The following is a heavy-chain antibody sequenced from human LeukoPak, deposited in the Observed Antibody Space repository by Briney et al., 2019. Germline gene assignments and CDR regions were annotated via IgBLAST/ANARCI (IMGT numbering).Heavy chain of an antibody. CDR3: ARSGVATCHY. V-gene: IGHV3-23*01. CDR1: GFTFSDYA. CDR2: INPDGGS. D-gene: IGHD3-10*01. Sequence: GGSLRLSCQASGFTFSDYAMSWIRQAPGKGLEWVSSINPDGGSFFADSVSGQSTISRDDSRSVVYLQMNTLSAEDTAVYYCARSGVATCHYWGQGVLVTVSS. J-gene: IGHJ4*02.